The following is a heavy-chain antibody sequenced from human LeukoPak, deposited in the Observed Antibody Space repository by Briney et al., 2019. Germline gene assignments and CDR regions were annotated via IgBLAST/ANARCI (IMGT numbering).Heavy chain of an antibody. J-gene: IGHJ4*02. D-gene: IGHD3-22*01. CDR2: ISSSGSTI. Sequence: GGSLRLSCAASGFTFSSYEMNWVRQAPGKGLEWVSYISSSGSTIYYADSVKGRFTISRDNAKNSLYLQMNSLRAEDTAVYYCARQGGDYYDRIDYGGQGTLFTVSS. CDR1: GFTFSSYE. CDR3: ARQGGDYYDRIDY. V-gene: IGHV3-48*03.